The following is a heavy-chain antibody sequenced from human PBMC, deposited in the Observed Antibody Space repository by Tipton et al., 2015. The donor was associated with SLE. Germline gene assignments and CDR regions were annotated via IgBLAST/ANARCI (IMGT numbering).Heavy chain of an antibody. CDR1: GGSISSSNYY. D-gene: IGHD3-3*01. V-gene: IGHV4-39*07. CDR2: INHSGST. J-gene: IGHJ4*02. CDR3: ASRTLWGGLDY. Sequence: TLSLTCTVSGGSISSSNYYWSWIRQPPGKGLEWIGEINHSGSTNYNPSLKSRVTISVDTSKNQFSLKLSSVTAADTAVYYCASRTLWGGLDYWGQGTLVTVAS.